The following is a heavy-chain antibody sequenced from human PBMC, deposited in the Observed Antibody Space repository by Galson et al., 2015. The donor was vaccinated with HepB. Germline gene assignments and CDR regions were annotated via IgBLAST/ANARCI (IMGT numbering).Heavy chain of an antibody. V-gene: IGHV1-46*01. CDR3: ATSSDRQYCSSTSCYTGAFDI. Sequence: SVKVSCKASESAFTWHYIHWVRQAPGQGLEWMGVINPSGTSTNYAQKFQGRVTMTRDASTSTVYVELSTLRSEDTAIYFCATSSDRQYCSSTSCYTGAFDIWGQGTVVTVSS. D-gene: IGHD2-2*02. J-gene: IGHJ3*02. CDR1: ESAFTWHY. CDR2: INPSGTST.